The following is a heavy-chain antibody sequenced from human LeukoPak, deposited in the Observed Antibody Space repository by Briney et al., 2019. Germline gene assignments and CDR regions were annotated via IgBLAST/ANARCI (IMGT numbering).Heavy chain of an antibody. CDR1: GFTFSSYA. V-gene: IGHV3-23*01. J-gene: IGHJ2*01. CDR2: IRGSGGST. Sequence: GGSLRLSCAASGFTFSSYAMSWVRQAPGKGLEWVSAIRGSGGSTYYADSVKGRFTISRDNSKNTLYLQMNSLRAEDTAVYYCGKSTGLAWPPVSGYFDLGGGGPVVTVSS. D-gene: IGHD2-8*02. CDR3: GKSTGLAWPPVSGYFDL.